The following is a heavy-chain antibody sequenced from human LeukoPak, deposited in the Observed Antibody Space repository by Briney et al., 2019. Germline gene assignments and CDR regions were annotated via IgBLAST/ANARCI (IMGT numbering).Heavy chain of an antibody. D-gene: IGHD5-24*01. Sequence: GGSLRLSCAASGFTVSSNYMSWVRRAPGKGLEWVSVIYSGGSTYYADSVKGRFTISRDNSKNTLYLQMNSLRAEDTAVYYCARGKVEMATIHPSFDYWGQGTLVTVSS. CDR3: ARGKVEMATIHPSFDY. J-gene: IGHJ4*02. CDR2: IYSGGST. CDR1: GFTVSSNY. V-gene: IGHV3-66*01.